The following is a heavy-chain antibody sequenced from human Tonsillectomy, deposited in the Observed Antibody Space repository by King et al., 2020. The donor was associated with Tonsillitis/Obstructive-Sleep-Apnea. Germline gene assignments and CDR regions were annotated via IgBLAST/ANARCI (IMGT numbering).Heavy chain of an antibody. Sequence: VQLVESGGGLVQPGRSLRLSCTASGFTFGDYAMSWVRQAPVKGLEWVGFIRSEAYGGTTEYAASVAGRFTISRDDSKSIAYLQMNSLKIEDTAVYYCTTAPYPQWLGSYYYYMDVWGKGTTVTVSS. CDR1: GFTFGDYA. CDR3: TTAPYPQWLGSYYYYMDV. CDR2: IRSEAYGGTT. V-gene: IGHV3-49*04. D-gene: IGHD6-19*01. J-gene: IGHJ6*03.